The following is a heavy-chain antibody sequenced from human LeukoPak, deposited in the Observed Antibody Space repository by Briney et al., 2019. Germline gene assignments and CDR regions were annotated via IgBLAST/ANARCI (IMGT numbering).Heavy chain of an antibody. D-gene: IGHD3-9*01. CDR2: ISSSSSYI. Sequence: PGGSLRLSCAASGFTFSSYSMNWVRQAPGKGLEWVSSISSSSSYIYYADSVKGRFTISRDNAKNSLYLQMNSLRAEDTAVYCCARGYDILTGEDYWGQGTLVTVSS. CDR1: GFTFSSYS. V-gene: IGHV3-21*01. CDR3: ARGYDILTGEDY. J-gene: IGHJ4*02.